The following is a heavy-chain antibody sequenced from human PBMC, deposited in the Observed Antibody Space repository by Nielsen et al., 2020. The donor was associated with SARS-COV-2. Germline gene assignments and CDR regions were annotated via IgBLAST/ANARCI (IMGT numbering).Heavy chain of an antibody. CDR3: ARRGYGGPRAFDI. Sequence: SETLSLTCTVSGGSISSYYWSWIRQPPGKGLEWIGYIYYSGSTYYNPSLKSRVTISVGTSKNQFSLKLSSVTAADTAVYYCARRGYGGPRAFDIWGQGTMVTVSS. D-gene: IGHD4-23*01. CDR2: IYYSGST. CDR1: GGSISSYY. V-gene: IGHV4-59*04. J-gene: IGHJ3*02.